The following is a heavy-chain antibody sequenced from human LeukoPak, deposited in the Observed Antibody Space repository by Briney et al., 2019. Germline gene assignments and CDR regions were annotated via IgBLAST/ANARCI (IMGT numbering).Heavy chain of an antibody. CDR2: IYYSGST. J-gene: IGHJ3*02. CDR1: GGSISSGSYY. V-gene: IGHV4-39*01. D-gene: IGHD6-19*01. CDR3: ARLPYSSGWFDAFDI. Sequence: PSETLSLTCTVSGGSISSGSYYWGWIRQPPGKGLEWIGNIYYSGSTHYNPSLKSRVTISVDTSKNHFSLKLSSVTAADTAVYYCARLPYSSGWFDAFDIWGHGTMVTVSS.